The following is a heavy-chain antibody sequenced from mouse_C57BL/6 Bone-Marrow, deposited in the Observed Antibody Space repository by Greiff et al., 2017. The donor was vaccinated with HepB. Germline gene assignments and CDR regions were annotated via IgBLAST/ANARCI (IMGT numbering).Heavy chain of an antibody. V-gene: IGHV5-6*01. CDR1: GFTFSSYG. D-gene: IGHD1-1*01. J-gene: IGHJ1*03. Sequence: EVQGVESGGDLVKPGGSLKLSCAASGFTFSSYGMSWVRQTPEKRLEWVATISSGGSYTYYPDSVKGRFTISRDNAKNTLYLQMSSLKSEDTAMYYCARRGYGSGHWYFDVWGTGTTVTVSS. CDR2: ISSGGSYT. CDR3: ARRGYGSGHWYFDV.